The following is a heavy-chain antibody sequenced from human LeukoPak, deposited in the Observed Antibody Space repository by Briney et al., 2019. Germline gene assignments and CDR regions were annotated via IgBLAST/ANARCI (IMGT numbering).Heavy chain of an antibody. CDR3: ARSGSRYSRHVDY. CDR1: GGSISSYY. V-gene: IGHV4-59*01. J-gene: IGHJ4*02. Sequence: SETLSLTCTVSGGSISSYYWSWIRQPPGKGLEWIGYIYYSGSTNYNPSLKSRVTISVDTSKNQFSLKLSSVTAADTAVYYCARSGSRYSRHVDYWGQGTLVTVSS. D-gene: IGHD5-12*01. CDR2: IYYSGST.